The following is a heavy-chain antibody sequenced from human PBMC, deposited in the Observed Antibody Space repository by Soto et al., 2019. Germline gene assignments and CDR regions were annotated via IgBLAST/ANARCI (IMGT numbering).Heavy chain of an antibody. D-gene: IGHD3-9*01. V-gene: IGHV4-39*01. Sequence: QVQLQGSGPGLVRPSETLSLTCTVSGASISTNHHNWAWVRQPPGKGLEWMGNIHHRGDTYFNPSLGGRLSMSVDTSKNQFSLKLTSVTAADKAVYYCARLPTGYPNWFDPWGQGTLVTVSS. CDR1: GASISTNHHN. CDR3: ARLPTGYPNWFDP. CDR2: IHHRGDT. J-gene: IGHJ5*02.